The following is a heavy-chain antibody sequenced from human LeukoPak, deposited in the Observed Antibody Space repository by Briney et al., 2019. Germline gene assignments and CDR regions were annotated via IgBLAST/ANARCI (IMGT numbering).Heavy chain of an antibody. CDR1: GFTFSSYG. D-gene: IGHD3-3*01. CDR3: ARDPVSSITIFGVVNPFDY. J-gene: IGHJ4*02. CDR2: IWYDGSNK. Sequence: PGRSLRLSCAASGFTFSSYGMHWVRQAPGKGLEWVAVIWYDGSNKYYADSVKGRFTISRDNSKNTLYLQMNSLRAEDTAVYYCARDPVSSITIFGVVNPFDYWGQGTLVTVSS. V-gene: IGHV3-33*01.